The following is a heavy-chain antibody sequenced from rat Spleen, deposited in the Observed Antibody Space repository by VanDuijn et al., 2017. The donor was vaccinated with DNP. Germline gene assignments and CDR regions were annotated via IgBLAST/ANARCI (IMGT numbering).Heavy chain of an antibody. V-gene: IGHV5-22*01. J-gene: IGHJ2*01. CDR1: GFTFSDYY. D-gene: IGHD4-3*01. CDR3: VRWNSGHFDY. Sequence: EVQLVESGGGLMQPGRSLKLSCAASGFTFSDYYMAWVRQAPTKGLEWVAYIRYDGGTTKYGDSVKGRFTISRDNAKNTLYLQMNSLRSEDMATYYCVRWNSGHFDYWGQGVMVPVSS. CDR2: IRYDGGTT.